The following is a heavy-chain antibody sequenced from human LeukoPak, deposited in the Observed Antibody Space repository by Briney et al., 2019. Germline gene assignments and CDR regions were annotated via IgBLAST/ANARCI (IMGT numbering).Heavy chain of an antibody. V-gene: IGHV1-46*01. CDR2: INPSGDST. D-gene: IGHD3-10*01. CDR1: GYTFTSYY. J-gene: IGHJ4*02. Sequence: ASVKVSCKASGYTFTSYYIHWVRQAPGQGLGWMGVINPSGDSTSYAQKFQGRVTMTRDTSTSTVYMELSSLRSEDTAVHYCARSMIRGVTYYFDYWGQGTLVTVSS. CDR3: ARSMIRGVTYYFDY.